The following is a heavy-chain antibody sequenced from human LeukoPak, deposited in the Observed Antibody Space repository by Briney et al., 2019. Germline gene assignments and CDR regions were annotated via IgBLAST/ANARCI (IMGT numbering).Heavy chain of an antibody. D-gene: IGHD3-10*01. Sequence: ASVKVSCTASGYTFTVYFMHWVRQAPGQGLEWMGRINPNSGGTNYAQKFQGRVTMTRDTSISTAYMELSRLKSDDTAVYYCAGDYYGSTNWFDPWGQGTLVTVSS. CDR1: GYTFTVYF. CDR3: AGDYYGSTNWFDP. V-gene: IGHV1-2*06. CDR2: INPNSGGT. J-gene: IGHJ5*02.